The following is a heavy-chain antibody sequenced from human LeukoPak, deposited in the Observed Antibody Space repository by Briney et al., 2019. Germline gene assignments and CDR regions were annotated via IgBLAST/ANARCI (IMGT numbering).Heavy chain of an antibody. Sequence: GGSLRLSCAASGFIFSNHAMSWVRQAPGKGLQWVSAISASGGTTYSADSVKGRFTISRDPYKNTLFLQMTSLRADDTALYYCAKGHPNSGWTPDYWGQGTLVTVSS. J-gene: IGHJ4*02. CDR1: GFIFSNHA. CDR2: ISASGGTT. CDR3: AKGHPNSGWTPDY. D-gene: IGHD6-19*01. V-gene: IGHV3-23*01.